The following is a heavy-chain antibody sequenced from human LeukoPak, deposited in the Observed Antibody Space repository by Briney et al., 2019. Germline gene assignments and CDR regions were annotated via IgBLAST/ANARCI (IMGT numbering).Heavy chain of an antibody. CDR3: ARDYSTTYWHTRGYSMDV. CDR2: IWYDGSDK. CDR1: GFSFSNYG. D-gene: IGHD2/OR15-2a*01. Sequence: PGRSLRLSCAASGFSFSNYGMHWVRQAPGKGLEWVAVIWYDGSDKYYADSVKGRFTISRDNSENTLYLQMNSLRAEDTALYYCARDYSTTYWHTRGYSMDVWGQGSTVTVSS. V-gene: IGHV3-33*01. J-gene: IGHJ6*02.